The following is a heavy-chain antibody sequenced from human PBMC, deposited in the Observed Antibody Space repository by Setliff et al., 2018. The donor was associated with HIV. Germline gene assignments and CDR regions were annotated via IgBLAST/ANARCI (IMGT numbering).Heavy chain of an antibody. D-gene: IGHD3-16*01. CDR1: GDSISSGSYY. CDR3: AKRTFGSGRLDP. Sequence: PSETLSLTCSVSGDSISSGSYYWSWIRLPAGKGLEWIGQIHTTGSANYNPSLKGRVTISMDTSKNQFSLNLNSVTATDTAVYYCAKRTFGSGRLDPWGQGTLVTVSS. V-gene: IGHV4-61*09. J-gene: IGHJ5*02. CDR2: IHTTGSA.